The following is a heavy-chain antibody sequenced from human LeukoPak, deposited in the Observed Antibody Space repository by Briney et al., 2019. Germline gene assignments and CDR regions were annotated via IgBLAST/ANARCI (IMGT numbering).Heavy chain of an antibody. V-gene: IGHV3-7*03. CDR3: ATSADSSGND. D-gene: IGHD3-22*01. CDR2: IKGDGSYK. Sequence: GGSLRLSCAASGFTFSNYWMSWVRQAPGKGLEWVANIKGDGSYKYYVDSVKGRFTISRDNARSSVYLQMNTLRAEDTAVYYCATSADSSGNDWGQGTLVTVSS. J-gene: IGHJ4*02. CDR1: GFTFSNYW.